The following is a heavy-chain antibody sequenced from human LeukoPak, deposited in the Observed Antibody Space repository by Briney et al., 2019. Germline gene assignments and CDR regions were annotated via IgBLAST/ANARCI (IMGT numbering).Heavy chain of an antibody. CDR2: INPKSGGT. D-gene: IGHD6-19*01. CDR1: GYSVTEVA. Sequence: ASVKVSCKVSGYSVTEVAIHWVRQAPGQGLEWMGWINPKSGGTNYAQQFQDRVTMTRDTSISSTYMELSRLKSDDTAVYYCVRDLGISGWYAPPLGYFDSWGQGTLVTVSS. CDR3: VRDLGISGWYAPPLGYFDS. J-gene: IGHJ4*02. V-gene: IGHV1-2*02.